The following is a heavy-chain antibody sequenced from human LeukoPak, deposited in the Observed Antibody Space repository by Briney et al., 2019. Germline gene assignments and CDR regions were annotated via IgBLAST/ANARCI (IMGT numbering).Heavy chain of an antibody. V-gene: IGHV3-48*03. D-gene: IGHD1-26*01. J-gene: IGHJ4*02. CDR2: ISSSGSTI. CDR3: AREGGEWELLRTFDY. CDR1: GFTFSSYE. Sequence: PGGSLRLSCAASGFTFSSYEMNWVRQAPGKGPEWVSYISSSGSTIYYADSVKGRFTISRDNAKNSLYLQMNSLRAEDTAVYYCAREGGEWELLRTFDYWGQGTLVTVSS.